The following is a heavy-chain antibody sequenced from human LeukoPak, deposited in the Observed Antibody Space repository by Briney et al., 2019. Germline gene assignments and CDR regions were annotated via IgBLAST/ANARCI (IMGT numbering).Heavy chain of an antibody. CDR3: ARDFPFDY. Sequence: GGSLRLSCAASGFTFSSYSMNWVRQAPGKGLEGVSYISSSSSTIYYADSAKGRFTISRDNAKNSLYLQMNSLRAEDTAVYYCARDFPFDYRGQGTLVTVSS. J-gene: IGHJ4*02. V-gene: IGHV3-48*04. CDR1: GFTFSSYS. CDR2: ISSSSSTI.